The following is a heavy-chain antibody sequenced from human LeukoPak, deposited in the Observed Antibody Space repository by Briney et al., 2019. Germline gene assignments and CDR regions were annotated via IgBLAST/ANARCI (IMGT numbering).Heavy chain of an antibody. CDR3: ARDFPPEYSSSWYGVGYYYYYMDV. Sequence: SETLSLTCTVSGGSISSSSYYWGWIRQPPGKGLEWIGRIYTSGSTNYNPSLKSRVTTSADTSKNQFSLKLSSVTAADTAVYYCARDFPPEYSSSWYGVGYYYYYMDVWGKGTTVTVSS. V-gene: IGHV4-39*07. J-gene: IGHJ6*03. D-gene: IGHD6-13*01. CDR1: GGSISSSSYY. CDR2: IYTSGST.